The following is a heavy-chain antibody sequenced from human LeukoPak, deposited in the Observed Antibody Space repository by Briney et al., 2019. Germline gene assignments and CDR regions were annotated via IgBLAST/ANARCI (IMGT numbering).Heavy chain of an antibody. J-gene: IGHJ5*02. D-gene: IGHD5-24*01. CDR3: ARASDPWLQLT. CDR2: ISRSSTYI. CDR1: GFTFSDYY. Sequence: GGSLRLSCAASGFTFSDYYMSWIRQAPGMGLEWVSYISRSSTYINYADSVRGRFTISRDNAQTSLYLQMNSLRAEDTAVYYCARASDPWLQLTWGQGTLVTVSS. V-gene: IGHV3-11*05.